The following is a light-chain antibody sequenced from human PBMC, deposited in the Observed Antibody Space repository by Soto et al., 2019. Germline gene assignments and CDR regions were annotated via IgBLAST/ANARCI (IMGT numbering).Light chain of an antibody. CDR1: QSVFYSSNDKNY. CDR3: QQYYSTPPVT. J-gene: IGKJ1*01. V-gene: IGKV4-1*01. Sequence: DIVMTQSPDSLAVSLGERATINCKSSQSVFYSSNDKNYLAGYQQKPGQPPKLLIYWASTRESGVPDRFSGSGSGTDFTLTISSLQAEDVAVYYCQQYYSTPPVTFGQGTKVDIK. CDR2: WAS.